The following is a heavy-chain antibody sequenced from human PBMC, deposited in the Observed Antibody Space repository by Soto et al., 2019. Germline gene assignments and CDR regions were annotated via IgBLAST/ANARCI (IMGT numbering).Heavy chain of an antibody. Sequence: GASVKVTCKASGGTFSSNASRWVRQAPGQGLEWMGGIIPIFGTANYAQKFQGRVTITADESTSTAYMELSSLRSEDTAVYYCARDLEYSSSSGVPEYFQHWGQGTLVTVSS. J-gene: IGHJ1*01. CDR2: IIPIFGTA. D-gene: IGHD6-6*01. V-gene: IGHV1-69*13. CDR3: ARDLEYSSSSGVPEYFQH. CDR1: GGTFSSNA.